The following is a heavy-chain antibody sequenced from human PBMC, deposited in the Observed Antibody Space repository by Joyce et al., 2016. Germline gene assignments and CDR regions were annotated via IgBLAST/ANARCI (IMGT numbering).Heavy chain of an antibody. CDR1: GFTFSSYS. J-gene: IGHJ4*02. CDR3: ARSSYTNGIFDY. CDR2: LSSSSSYI. Sequence: EVQLVESGGGLVKPGGSPRLSCAASGFTFSSYSMSWVRQAPGKGLEWVSYLSSSSSYIKYTDSVKGRFTISRDNAKNSLYLQMNSLRVEDTAVYYCARSSYTNGIFDYWGQGTLVTVSS. D-gene: IGHD2-8*01. V-gene: IGHV3-21*01.